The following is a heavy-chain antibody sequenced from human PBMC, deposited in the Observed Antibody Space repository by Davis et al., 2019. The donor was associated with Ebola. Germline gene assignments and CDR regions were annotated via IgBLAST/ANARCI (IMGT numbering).Heavy chain of an antibody. D-gene: IGHD6-13*01. CDR2: INPYTGGP. CDR1: RNSFTDHY. CDR3: ATDRLSTAAGFYEFYGMDI. Sequence: AASLKVSCKASRNSFTDHYLHWVRQAPGQGLEWMGSINPYTGGPTYAQEFQGRVTMTRDASVSMAYMEVSNLKSDDTAVYYCATDRLSTAAGFYEFYGMDIWGQGTTVTVSS. V-gene: IGHV1-2*02. J-gene: IGHJ6*02.